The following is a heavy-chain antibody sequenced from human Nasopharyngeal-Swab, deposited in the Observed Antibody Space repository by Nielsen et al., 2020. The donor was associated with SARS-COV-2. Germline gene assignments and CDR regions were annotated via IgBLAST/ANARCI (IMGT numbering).Heavy chain of an antibody. J-gene: IGHJ3*01. CDR1: GCSFSAYC. CDR2: ITHGGTP. D-gene: IGHD3-9*01. V-gene: IGHV4-34*01. CDR3: VRAPDYDVLTGYYPDGFDV. Sequence: GSLRLSCAVYGCSFSAYCWTWVRQPPGKGLEWIGEITHGGTPNYNPSLKSRVTMSVDTSKNQFSLKLSSVTVADTAVYYCVRAPDYDVLTGYYPDGFDVWGRGTMVTVSS.